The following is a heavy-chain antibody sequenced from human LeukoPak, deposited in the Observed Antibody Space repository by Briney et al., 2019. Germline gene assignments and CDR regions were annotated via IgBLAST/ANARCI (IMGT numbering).Heavy chain of an antibody. CDR2: INHSGST. D-gene: IGHD2/OR15-2a*01. CDR3: AGHHPRNTVDF. CDR1: GGSFSGYY. Sequence: PSETLSLTCAVYGGSFSGYYWSWIRQPPGKGLEWIGEINHSGSTNYNPSPKSRVTISVDTSKNQFSLKLSSVTAADTAVYYCAGHHPRNTVDFWGQGTLVTVSS. J-gene: IGHJ4*02. V-gene: IGHV4-34*01.